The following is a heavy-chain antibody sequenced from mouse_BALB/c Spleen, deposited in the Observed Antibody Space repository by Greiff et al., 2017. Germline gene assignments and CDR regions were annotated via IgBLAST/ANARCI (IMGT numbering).Heavy chain of an antibody. D-gene: IGHD2-10*01. CDR3: ARAYYGNYDWFAY. J-gene: IGHJ3*01. CDR1: GFTFSSYY. CDR2: INSNGGST. Sequence: EVQLVESGGGLVKLGGSLKLSCAASGFTFSSYYMSWVRQTPEKRLELVAAINSNGGSTYYPDTVKGRFTISRDNAKNTLYLQMSSLKSEDTALYYCARAYYGNYDWFAYWGQGTLVTVSA. V-gene: IGHV5-6-2*01.